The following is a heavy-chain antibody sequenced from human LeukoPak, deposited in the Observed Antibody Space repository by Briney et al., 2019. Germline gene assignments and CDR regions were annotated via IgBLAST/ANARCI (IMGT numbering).Heavy chain of an antibody. CDR1: GGSISSYY. J-gene: IGHJ3*02. V-gene: IGHV4-4*07. Sequence: PSETLSLTCSVSGGSISSYYWSWIRQPAGKGLEWIGRIYTSGTTNYNPSLKSRVTMSVDTSKNQFSLKLNSVTAADTAVYYCARDQTYYDTSGFSLYAFNIWGQGKMVTVSS. CDR3: ARDQTYYDTSGFSLYAFNI. D-gene: IGHD3-22*01. CDR2: IYTSGTT.